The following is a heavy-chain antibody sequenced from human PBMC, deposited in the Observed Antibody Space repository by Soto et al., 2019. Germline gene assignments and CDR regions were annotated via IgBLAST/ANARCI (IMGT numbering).Heavy chain of an antibody. CDR2: ISTYLGTT. CDR1: GYSFTMYG. Sequence: QVQLVQSEGEVRRPGASVKVSCKASGYSFTMYGITWVRQAPGQGLEWMGWISTYLGTTKYARKFQGRVTMTTDTSPSTAYMDPRTPGSDDTAVYYCAGLIATAGGYWGPGNLVTVSS. CDR3: AGLIATAGGY. V-gene: IGHV1-18*01. D-gene: IGHD2-8*02. J-gene: IGHJ4*02.